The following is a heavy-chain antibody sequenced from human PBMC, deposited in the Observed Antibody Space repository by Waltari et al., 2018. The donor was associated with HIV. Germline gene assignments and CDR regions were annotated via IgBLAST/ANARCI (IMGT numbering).Heavy chain of an antibody. CDR2: TSTYNLNT. CDR3: AREGFCRGGSCYSGAVDI. D-gene: IGHD2-15*01. CDR1: GYPFTQYG. J-gene: IGHJ3*02. Sequence: QVQLVQSGTEVKKPGASVKVSCKASGYPFTQYGISWVRQAPGQGLEWMGWTSTYNLNTNYAQKFQGRITLTRDTSTSTVYMELMSLTSDDTAVYYCAREGFCRGGSCYSGAVDIRGQGTLVTVSS. V-gene: IGHV1-18*04.